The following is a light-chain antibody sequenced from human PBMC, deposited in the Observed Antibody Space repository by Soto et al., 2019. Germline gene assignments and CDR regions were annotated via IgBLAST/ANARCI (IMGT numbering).Light chain of an antibody. V-gene: IGKV1-33*01. CDR1: QDINIY. Sequence: DIPMTQSPSSLFASVGDRVTVTCLATQDINIYLNWYQQKPGKAPNLLIYDASNLEIGVPSRFSGSGSGTHFTFTISSLQTEDIGTYYCQQYDILPITFGRGTRLEIK. CDR3: QQYDILPIT. J-gene: IGKJ5*01. CDR2: DAS.